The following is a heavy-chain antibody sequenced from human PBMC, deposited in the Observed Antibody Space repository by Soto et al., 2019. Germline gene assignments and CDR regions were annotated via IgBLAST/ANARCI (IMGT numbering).Heavy chain of an antibody. CDR3: AKARRGDFWSGYYFDY. CDR2: ISGSGGST. D-gene: IGHD3-3*01. V-gene: IGHV3-23*01. J-gene: IGHJ4*02. Sequence: EVQLLESGGGLVQPGGSLRLSCAASGFTFSSYAMSWVRQAPGKGLEWVSAISGSGGSTYYADSVKGRFTISRDNSKNPLYLQMNSLRAEDTAVYYCAKARRGDFWSGYYFDYWGQGTLVTVSS. CDR1: GFTFSSYA.